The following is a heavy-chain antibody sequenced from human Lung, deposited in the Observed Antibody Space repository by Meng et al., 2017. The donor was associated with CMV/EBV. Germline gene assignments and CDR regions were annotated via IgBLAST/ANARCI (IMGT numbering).Heavy chain of an antibody. V-gene: IGHV3-43*01. J-gene: IGHJ4*02. CDR1: GFTFDDYT. Sequence: GESXKISXAASGFTFDDYTMHWVRQAPGKGLEWVSLISWDGGTTYYADSVKGRFSISRDNSKNSLYLQLNSLRSEDTAFYYCAKDISFHGMAIPDNWGQGXPVTVSS. D-gene: IGHD1-14*01. CDR3: AKDISFHGMAIPDN. CDR2: ISWDGGTT.